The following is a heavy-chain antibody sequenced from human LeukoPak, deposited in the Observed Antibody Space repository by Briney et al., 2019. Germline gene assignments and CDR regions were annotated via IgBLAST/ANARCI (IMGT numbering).Heavy chain of an antibody. V-gene: IGHV1-2*02. D-gene: IGHD1-26*01. CDR3: ARPGSGSYFAYMDV. Sequence: ASVKVSCKASGYTFTGYYMHWVRQAPGQGLEWIGWINPNSGGTNYAQKFQGRVTMTRDTSISTAYMELSRLKSDDTAVYYCARPGSGSYFAYMDVWGKGTTVTVSS. CDR1: GYTFTGYY. CDR2: INPNSGGT. J-gene: IGHJ6*03.